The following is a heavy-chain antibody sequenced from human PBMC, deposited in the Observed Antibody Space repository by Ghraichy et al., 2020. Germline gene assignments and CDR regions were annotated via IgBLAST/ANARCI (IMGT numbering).Heavy chain of an antibody. J-gene: IGHJ5*02. V-gene: IGHV4-61*01. CDR3: ARDHPRGSDP. Sequence: SETLSLTCTVSGGSVSSGCYYWSWIRQPPGKGLEWLRYIYYSGSTNYNPSLKSHVTISVDTSKNQFSLKLSSVTAANTAVYYCARDHPRGSDPWGQGTLVTVSS. CDR2: IYYSGST. CDR1: GGSVSSGCYY. D-gene: IGHD2-15*01.